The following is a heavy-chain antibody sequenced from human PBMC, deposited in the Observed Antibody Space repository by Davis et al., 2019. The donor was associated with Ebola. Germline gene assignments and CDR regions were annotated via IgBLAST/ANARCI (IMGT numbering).Heavy chain of an antibody. D-gene: IGHD3-3*01. CDR3: ARAGSLLRFLEPHYYYGMDV. CDR1: GYTFTSYG. CDR2: ISAYNGNT. V-gene: IGHV1-18*01. J-gene: IGHJ6*02. Sequence: ASVKVSCKASGYTFTSYGISWVRQAPGQGLEWMGWISAYNGNTNYAQKLQGRVTMTTDTSTSTAYMELRSLRSDDTAVYYCARAGSLLRFLEPHYYYGMDVWGQGTTVTVSS.